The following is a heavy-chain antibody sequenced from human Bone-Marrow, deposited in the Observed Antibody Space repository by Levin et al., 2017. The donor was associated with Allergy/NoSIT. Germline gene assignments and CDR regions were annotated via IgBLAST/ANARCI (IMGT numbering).Heavy chain of an antibody. CDR1: GFNFRAHS. Sequence: GGSLRLSCAASGFNFRAHSMTWVRQAPGKGLEWVSYISSGSPIHYTDSVKGRCTISRDNAKNSVYLQINHLRAEDTAVYYCARVSYDSGSFFHLDHWGQGTLVTVSS. CDR3: ARVSYDSGSFFHLDH. CDR2: ISSGSPI. V-gene: IGHV3-48*04. D-gene: IGHD3-10*01. J-gene: IGHJ4*02.